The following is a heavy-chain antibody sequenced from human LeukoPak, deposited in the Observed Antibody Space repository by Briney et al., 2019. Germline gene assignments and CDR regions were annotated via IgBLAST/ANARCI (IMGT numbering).Heavy chain of an antibody. CDR1: GFTFSSYA. J-gene: IGHJ4*02. D-gene: IGHD6-13*01. V-gene: IGHV3-30-3*01. CDR3: AISVNHSSSWFLDY. CDR2: ISYDGSNK. Sequence: GGSLRLSCAASGFTFSSYAMHWVRQAPGKGLEWVAVISYDGSNKYYADSVKGRFTISRDNSKNTLYLQMNSLRAEDTAVYYCAISVNHSSSWFLDYWGQGTLVTVSS.